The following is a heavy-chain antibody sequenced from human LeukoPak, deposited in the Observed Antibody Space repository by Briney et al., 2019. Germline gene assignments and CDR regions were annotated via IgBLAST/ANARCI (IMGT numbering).Heavy chain of an antibody. CDR3: ASLTLGALRTIPYTFDL. D-gene: IGHD1-26*01. CDR2: ISGSGGST. CDR1: RFTFSSYA. Sequence: GGSLRLSCAASRFTFSSYAMSWVRQAPGKGLEWVSSISGSGGSTNYADSVKGRFTISRDNSKNTLYLQMSNLRPEDTAMYYCASLTLGALRTIPYTFDLWGQGTMVTV. V-gene: IGHV3-23*01. J-gene: IGHJ3*01.